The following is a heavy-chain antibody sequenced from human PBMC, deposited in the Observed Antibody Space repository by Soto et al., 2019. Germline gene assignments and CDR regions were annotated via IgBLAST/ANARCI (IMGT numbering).Heavy chain of an antibody. CDR3: AKGKLAEAAPVVY. J-gene: IGHJ4*02. Sequence: GGSLILSCTASGFTFSSYGMHWVRQAPGKGLEWVAVISYDGSNKYYADSVKGRFTISRDNSKNTLYLQMNSLRAEDTAVYYCAKGKLAEAAPVVYGCQGT. CDR1: GFTFSSYG. V-gene: IGHV3-30*18. CDR2: ISYDGSNK. D-gene: IGHD6-13*01.